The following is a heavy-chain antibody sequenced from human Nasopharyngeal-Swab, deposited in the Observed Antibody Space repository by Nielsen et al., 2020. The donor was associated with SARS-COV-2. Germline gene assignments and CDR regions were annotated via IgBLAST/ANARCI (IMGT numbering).Heavy chain of an antibody. Sequence: WIRQPPGKGLEWVSSISSMSTYIYYADSVRGRFTISRDNAKNSVYLQMNSLRAEDTAVYYCAAYYYGSGSGAYWGQGTLVTVSS. J-gene: IGHJ4*02. CDR3: AAYYYGSGSGAY. D-gene: IGHD3-10*01. CDR2: ISSMSTYI. V-gene: IGHV3-21*01.